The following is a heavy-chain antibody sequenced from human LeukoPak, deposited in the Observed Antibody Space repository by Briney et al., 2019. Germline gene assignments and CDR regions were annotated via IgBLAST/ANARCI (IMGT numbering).Heavy chain of an antibody. D-gene: IGHD3-10*01. J-gene: IGHJ6*03. V-gene: IGHV5-51*01. CDR2: IYPGDSDT. CDR1: GYSFTSYW. Sequence: GESLKISCKGSGYSFTSYWIGWVRQMPGKGLEWMGIIYPGDSDTRYSPSFQGQVTISADKSISTAYLQWSSLKASDTAMYYCARHYLETPGAGGYYYYMDVWGKGTTVTVSS. CDR3: ARHYLETPGAGGYYYYMDV.